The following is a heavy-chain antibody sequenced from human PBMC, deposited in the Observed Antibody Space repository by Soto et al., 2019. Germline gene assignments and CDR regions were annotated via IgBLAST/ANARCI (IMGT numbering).Heavy chain of an antibody. D-gene: IGHD1-7*01. CDR2: MRGSGDST. Sequence: DVQLLESGGGLVQRGGSLRLSCAASGFTFSSYSMSWVRQAPEKGLEWVSAMRGSGDSTIYADSVKGRFVISTDNSKNTLYLQMNSLRVEDTALYYCAKTRDPRTNWYFDLWGRGIPVTVSS. V-gene: IGHV3-23*01. CDR1: GFTFSSYS. CDR3: AKTRDPRTNWYFDL. J-gene: IGHJ2*01.